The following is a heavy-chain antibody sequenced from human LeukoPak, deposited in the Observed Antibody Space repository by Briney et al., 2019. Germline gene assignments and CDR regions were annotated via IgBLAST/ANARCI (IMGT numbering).Heavy chain of an antibody. J-gene: IGHJ4*02. Sequence: GGSLRLSCAASAFTFSDSYMSWIRQAPGKGLEWVSYIGSSGGHTNYADSVKGRFTISRDNAKNSLYLQLNSLRAEDTAVYYCARDFSVGAMDYWGQGTLVTVSS. D-gene: IGHD1-26*01. CDR2: IGSSGGHT. CDR3: ARDFSVGAMDY. CDR1: AFTFSDSY. V-gene: IGHV3-11*06.